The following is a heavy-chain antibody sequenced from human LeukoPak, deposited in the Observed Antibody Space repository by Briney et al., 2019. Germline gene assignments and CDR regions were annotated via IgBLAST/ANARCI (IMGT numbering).Heavy chain of an antibody. J-gene: IGHJ3*02. Sequence: GASVKVSCKASGYTFTGYYMHWVRQAPGQGLEWMGWINPNSGGTNYAQKFQGRVTMTRDTSISTAYMELSRLRSDDTAVYYCARGLSGSQPLVPWLFGQKTGGLGAFDIWGQGTMVTVSS. CDR3: ARGLSGSQPLVPWLFGQKTGGLGAFDI. CDR1: GYTFTGYY. CDR2: INPNSGGT. V-gene: IGHV1-2*02. D-gene: IGHD1-26*01.